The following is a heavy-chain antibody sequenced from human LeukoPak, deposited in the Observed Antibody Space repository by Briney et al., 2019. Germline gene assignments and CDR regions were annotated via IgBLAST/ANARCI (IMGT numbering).Heavy chain of an antibody. J-gene: IGHJ4*02. D-gene: IGHD5-18*01. CDR3: ARASGYSYGYGSFDY. CDR2: SSYSGST. V-gene: IGHV4-61*01. CDR1: GGSVSSGSYY. Sequence: KPSETLSLTCSVSGGSVSSGSYYWSWIRQPPGKGLEWIGYSSYSGSTSYNPSLKSRVTISVDTSKNQFSLKLSSVTAADTAVYYCARASGYSYGYGSFDYWGQGTLVTVSS.